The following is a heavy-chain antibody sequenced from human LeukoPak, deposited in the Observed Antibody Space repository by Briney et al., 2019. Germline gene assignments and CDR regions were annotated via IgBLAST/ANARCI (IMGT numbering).Heavy chain of an antibody. CDR2: ISGSGDST. CDR3: AKDRDYRSSWYTADY. D-gene: IGHD6-13*01. CDR1: GLTFSSFA. Sequence: PEGSLRLSCAVSGLTFSSFAMSWVRQAPGKGLEWVSAISGSGDSTYYADSAKGRFTISRDNSKSTLFLQMNSLRAEDTAVYYCAKDRDYRSSWYTADYWGQGTLVTVSS. J-gene: IGHJ4*02. V-gene: IGHV3-23*01.